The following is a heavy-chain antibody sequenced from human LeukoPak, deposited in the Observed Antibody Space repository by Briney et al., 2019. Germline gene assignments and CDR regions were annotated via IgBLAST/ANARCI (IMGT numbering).Heavy chain of an antibody. Sequence: GSLRLSCAASGFAFSTYAMTWVRQAPEKGLQWVSTISTSGRATYYADSVEGRFTISRDNSKNTLYLQMNSLRADDTAVYYCAKARGSSVYEQFDYWGQGTQVTVSP. CDR3: AKARGSSVYEQFDY. J-gene: IGHJ4*02. V-gene: IGHV3-23*01. CDR2: ISTSGRAT. CDR1: GFAFSTYA. D-gene: IGHD5/OR15-5a*01.